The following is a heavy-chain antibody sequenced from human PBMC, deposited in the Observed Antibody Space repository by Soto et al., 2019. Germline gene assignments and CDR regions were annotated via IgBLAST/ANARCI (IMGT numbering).Heavy chain of an antibody. CDR2: ISSSSSYI. D-gene: IGHD6-13*01. CDR1: GFTFSSYS. Sequence: EVQLVESGGGLVKPGGSLRLSCAASGFTFSSYSMNWVRQAPGKGLEGVSSISSSSSYIYYANSVKGRFTISRDNAKNSLYLQMNSLRAEDTAVYYCARDLQSEAAAGRYYYYGMDFCGQGTTVTVSS. V-gene: IGHV3-21*01. J-gene: IGHJ6*02. CDR3: ARDLQSEAAAGRYYYYGMDF.